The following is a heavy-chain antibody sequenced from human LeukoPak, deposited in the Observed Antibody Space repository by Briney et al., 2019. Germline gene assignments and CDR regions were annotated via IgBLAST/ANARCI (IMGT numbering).Heavy chain of an antibody. V-gene: IGHV3-30*18. J-gene: IGHJ4*02. CDR3: AKGQQGHMWLDN. CDR1: AFTFRSFG. Sequence: GGSLRLSCAASAFTFRSFGMQWVRQAPGKGLEWVAFISSDGGNVYYADSVNGRFSISRDNFKATLYLQMNSLRPEDTAVYYCAKGQQGHMWLDNWGQGTLIIVSS. D-gene: IGHD6-13*01. CDR2: ISSDGGNV.